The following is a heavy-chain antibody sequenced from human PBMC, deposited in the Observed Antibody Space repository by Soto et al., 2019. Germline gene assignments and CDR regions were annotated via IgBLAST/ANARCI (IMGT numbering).Heavy chain of an antibody. Sequence: QVQLVQSGTEVKKSGASMKISCKASGYTFTSHAVHGVRQAPGQRLEWIGWINVGNGNTKYSQTFQGRVTITRDTSANTAYMELSNLGSEDTAVYYCAKRTGRYFDYWGQGTLVTVSS. CDR3: AKRTGRYFDY. D-gene: IGHD1-1*01. CDR2: INVGNGNT. V-gene: IGHV1-3*01. CDR1: GYTFTSHA. J-gene: IGHJ4*02.